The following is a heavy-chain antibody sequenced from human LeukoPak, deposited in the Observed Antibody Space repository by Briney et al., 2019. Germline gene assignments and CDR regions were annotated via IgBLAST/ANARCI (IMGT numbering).Heavy chain of an antibody. CDR2: ISSNSAYI. J-gene: IGHJ4*02. V-gene: IGHV3-21*01. D-gene: IGHD6-13*01. Sequence: GGSLRLSCAASGFSFSSYSINWVRQAPGKGMAWVSSISSNSAYIYYADSVKGRFTISRDNAKNSLYLQMNSLRVEDTAVYYCARLSPAVGLVFDFWGQGTLVAASS. CDR3: ARLSPAVGLVFDF. CDR1: GFSFSSYS.